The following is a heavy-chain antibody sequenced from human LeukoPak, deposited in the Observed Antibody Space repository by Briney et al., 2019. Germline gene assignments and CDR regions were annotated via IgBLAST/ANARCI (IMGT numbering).Heavy chain of an antibody. CDR2: INANNDGS. CDR1: GYTITGYY. V-gene: IGHV1-2*02. CDR3: ARRRGVGVDTNAFDM. J-gene: IGHJ3*02. Sequence: ASVKVSCKASGYTITGYYMHWVRQAPGQGLEWMGWINANNDGSIYAQKFQGRVTMTRDTSINTAYMELSRLRSDDTAVYYCARRRGVGVDTNAFDMWGQGTMVTVSS. D-gene: IGHD3-3*01.